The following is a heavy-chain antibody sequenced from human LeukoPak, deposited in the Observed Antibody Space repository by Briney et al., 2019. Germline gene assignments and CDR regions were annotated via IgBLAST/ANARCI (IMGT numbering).Heavy chain of an antibody. J-gene: IGHJ4*02. CDR3: ARTWGFCTGGTCDHSLAY. CDR1: GGSISGGDYY. Sequence: SETLSLTCTVSGGSISGGDYYWSWIRQPPGRGLEWIAYIFHSGSTYYNPSLKTRVTISADAAKNQFSLRLSSVTAADTAVYYCARTWGFCTGGTCDHSLAYWGQGTLVTVSS. D-gene: IGHD2-15*01. CDR2: IFHSGST. V-gene: IGHV4-30-4*01.